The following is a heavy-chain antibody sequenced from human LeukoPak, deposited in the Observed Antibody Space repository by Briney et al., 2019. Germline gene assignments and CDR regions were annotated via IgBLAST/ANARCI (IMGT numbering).Heavy chain of an antibody. D-gene: IGHD5-24*01. V-gene: IGHV1-2*02. CDR2: INPNSGGT. J-gene: IGHJ6*02. CDR3: AREVVYSYVDPDYYDGMDV. Sequence: ASVKVSCKASGYTFTGYYMHWVRQAPGQGLEWMGWINPNSGGTNYAQKFQGRVTMTRDTSISTAYMELSRLRSDDTAVYYCAREVVYSYVDPDYYDGMDVWGQGTTVTVSS. CDR1: GYTFTGYY.